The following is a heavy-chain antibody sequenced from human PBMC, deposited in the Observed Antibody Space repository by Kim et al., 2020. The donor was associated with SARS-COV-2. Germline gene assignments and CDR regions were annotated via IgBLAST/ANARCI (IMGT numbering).Heavy chain of an antibody. J-gene: IGHJ6*02. D-gene: IGHD3-10*01. CDR1: GGSISSGGYY. CDR3: ARWDYYGSGSYYKGVGGYYYGMDV. V-gene: IGHV4-31*03. CDR2: IYYSGST. Sequence: SETLSLTCTVSGGSISSGGYYWSWIRQHPGKGLEWIGYIYYSGSTYYNPSLKSRVTISVDTSKNQFSLKLSSVTAADTAVYYCARWDYYGSGSYYKGVGGYYYGMDVWGQGTTVTVSS.